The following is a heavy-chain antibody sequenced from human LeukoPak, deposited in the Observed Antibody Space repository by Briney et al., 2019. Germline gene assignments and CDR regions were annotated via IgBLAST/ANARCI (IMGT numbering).Heavy chain of an antibody. V-gene: IGHV6-1*01. CDR3: ARSPSPYSSGWYFDY. CDR2: TYQRSKWYN. Sequence: SQTLSLTCAISGDSVSINSAAWNWIRQSPSRGLEWLGRTYQRSKWYNDYTVSVKSRITINPDISKNQFSLQLNSVTPEDTAVYYCARSPSPYSSGWYFDYWGQGTLVTVSS. J-gene: IGHJ4*02. CDR1: GDSVSINSAA. D-gene: IGHD6-19*01.